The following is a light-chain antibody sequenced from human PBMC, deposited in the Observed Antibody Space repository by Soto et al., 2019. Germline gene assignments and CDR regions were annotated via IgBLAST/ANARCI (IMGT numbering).Light chain of an antibody. CDR2: ATS. CDR3: QQTYTTTTT. J-gene: IGKJ5*01. Sequence: DMQMTQSPSCLSAFVGVRFTITCRASQNINIYLNWYQQKPGTAPKXXIYATSSLQSGVPSRFSVSGSGTDFTLSISSLQNEDFATYYCQQTYTTTTTFGQGTRLENK. V-gene: IGKV1-39*01. CDR1: QNINIY.